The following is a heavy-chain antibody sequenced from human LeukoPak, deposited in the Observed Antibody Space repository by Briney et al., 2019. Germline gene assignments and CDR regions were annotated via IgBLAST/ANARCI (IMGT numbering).Heavy chain of an antibody. V-gene: IGHV4-39*01. CDR2: IYYSDSGTM. CDR1: GGSISRSFYY. CDR3: ARRPPALGAFDI. Sequence: ASETLSLTCTVSGGSISRSFYYWGWIRQSPGKSLEWIGSIYYSDSGTMYYNPSLKSRVTMSADTSKNQFSLRVSSVTAADTAVYYCARRPPALGAFDIWGQGTMVSVSS. J-gene: IGHJ3*02.